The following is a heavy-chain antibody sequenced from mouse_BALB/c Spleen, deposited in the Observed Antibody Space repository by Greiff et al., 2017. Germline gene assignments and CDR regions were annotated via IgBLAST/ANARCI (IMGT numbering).Heavy chain of an antibody. V-gene: IGHV1S127*01. CDR2: IDPSDSYT. Sequence: VQLQQPGAELVKPGASVKMSCKASGYTFTSYWMHWVKQRPGQGLEWIGVIDPSDSYTSYNQKFKGKATLTVDTSSSTAYMQRSSLTSEDSAVYYCTRGPRGCCGNYVDYWGQGTTLTVSS. D-gene: IGHD1-1*02. CDR3: TRGPRGCCGNYVDY. J-gene: IGHJ2*01. CDR1: GYTFTSYW.